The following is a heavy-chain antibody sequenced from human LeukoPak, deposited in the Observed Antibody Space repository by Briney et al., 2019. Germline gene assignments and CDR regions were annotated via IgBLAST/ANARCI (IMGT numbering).Heavy chain of an antibody. CDR2: INPNNGGT. V-gene: IGHV1-2*06. CDR3: ARESGSYHGNDY. D-gene: IGHD1-26*01. Sequence: GASVKVSCKASGYTFTGYYMHWVRQAPGQGLEWMGRINPNNGGTNCAQKFQGRVTMTGDTSISTAYMELSSLRSDDTAVYYCARESGSYHGNDYWGQVTLVTVSS. J-gene: IGHJ4*02. CDR1: GYTFTGYY.